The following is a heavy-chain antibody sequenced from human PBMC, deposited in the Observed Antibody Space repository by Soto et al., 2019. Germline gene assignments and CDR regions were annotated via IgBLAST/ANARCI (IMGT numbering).Heavy chain of an antibody. CDR3: VRHAQWIIRAY. CDR2: MYHSGST. V-gene: IGHV4-30-2*01. CDR1: GGSISSGGYS. Sequence: SETLSLTCAVSGGSISSGGYSWSWIRQPPGKGLEWIGYMYHSGSTYYNPSLKSRVTISIDTSKNQFSLKLSSVTAADTAVYYCVRHAQWIIRAYWGQGSLVTVSS. J-gene: IGHJ4*02. D-gene: IGHD5-12*01.